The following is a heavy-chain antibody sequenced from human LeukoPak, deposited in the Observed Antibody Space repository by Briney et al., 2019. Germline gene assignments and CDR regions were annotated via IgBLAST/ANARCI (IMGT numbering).Heavy chain of an antibody. CDR3: ATEGGSLEKINY. J-gene: IGHJ4*02. D-gene: IGHD5-24*01. V-gene: IGHV3-53*01. CDR1: GFTVSSSY. Sequence: GGSLRLSCAASGFTVSSSYMSWVRQAPGKGLEWVSVIYSGGTTYYADSVKGRFTISRDNSKNTLYLQMNSLRAEDTAVYYCATEGGSLEKINYWGQGTLVTVSS. CDR2: IYSGGTT.